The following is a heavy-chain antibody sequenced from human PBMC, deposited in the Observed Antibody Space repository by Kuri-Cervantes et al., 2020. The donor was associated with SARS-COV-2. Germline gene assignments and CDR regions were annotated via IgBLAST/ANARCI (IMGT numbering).Heavy chain of an antibody. V-gene: IGHV3-30-3*01. D-gene: IGHD3-22*01. CDR2: ISYDGSNK. CDR1: GFTFSSYA. CDR3: AKDMYYDSSGFYDAFDI. J-gene: IGHJ3*02. Sequence: GGSLRLSCAASGFTFSSYAMHWVRQAPGKGLEWVAVISYDGSNKYYADSVKGRLTISRDNSKNTLYLQMNSLRAGDTAVYYCAKDMYYDSSGFYDAFDIWGQGTMVTVSS.